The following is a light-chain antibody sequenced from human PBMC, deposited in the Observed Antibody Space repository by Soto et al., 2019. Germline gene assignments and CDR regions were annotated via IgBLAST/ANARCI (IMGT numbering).Light chain of an antibody. J-gene: IGLJ2*01. CDR3: TTWDDGLNAPV. V-gene: IGLV1-44*01. CDR1: SSNVGSYP. Sequence: QLVLTQPPSASGSPGQRVTISCSGSSSNVGSYPVNWYQHLPGTAPKVVIYANNQRPSGVPDRFSGSKSGTSASLAITGLQSEDEADYYCTTWDDGLNAPVFGGGTQLTVL. CDR2: ANN.